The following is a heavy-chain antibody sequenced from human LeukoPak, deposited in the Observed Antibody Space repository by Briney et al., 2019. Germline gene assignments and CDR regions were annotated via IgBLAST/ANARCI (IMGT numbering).Heavy chain of an antibody. CDR2: IIPIFGTA. CDR1: GGTFSSYA. J-gene: IGHJ4*02. D-gene: IGHD3-10*01. Sequence: GASVKVSCKASGGTFSSYAISWVRQAPGQGLEWMGGIIPIFGTANYAQKFQGRVTITADESTSTAYMELSSLRSEDTAVYYCARDASIGPGGPGYWGQGTLVTVSS. CDR3: ARDASIGPGGPGY. V-gene: IGHV1-69*01.